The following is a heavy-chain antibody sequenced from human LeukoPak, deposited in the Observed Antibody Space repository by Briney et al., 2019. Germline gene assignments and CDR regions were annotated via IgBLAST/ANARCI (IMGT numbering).Heavy chain of an antibody. Sequence: SETLSLTCTVSGGSISSYYWSWIRQPPGKGLEWVGYIYYSGSTNYSPSLKSRVTISVDTSKNQFSLKLSSVTAADTAVYYCARDYNPQLGYYGSAGDAFDIWGQGTMVTVSS. D-gene: IGHD3-10*01. V-gene: IGHV4-59*01. CDR3: ARDYNPQLGYYGSAGDAFDI. J-gene: IGHJ3*02. CDR2: IYYSGST. CDR1: GGSISSYY.